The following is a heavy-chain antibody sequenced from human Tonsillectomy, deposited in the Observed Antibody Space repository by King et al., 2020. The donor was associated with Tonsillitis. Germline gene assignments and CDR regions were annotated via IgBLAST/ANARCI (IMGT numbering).Heavy chain of an antibody. V-gene: IGHV3-48*01. Sequence: EVQLVESGGGLVQPGGSLRLSCAASGFTFSSYSMNWVRQAPGKGLEWVSYISSSSSTIYYADSVKGRFTISRDNAKNSLYLQMNSLRAEDTAVYYCARIELRYFDWLPYHDAFDIWGQGTMVTVSS. CDR1: GFTFSSYS. D-gene: IGHD3-9*01. CDR3: ARIELRYFDWLPYHDAFDI. CDR2: ISSSSSTI. J-gene: IGHJ3*02.